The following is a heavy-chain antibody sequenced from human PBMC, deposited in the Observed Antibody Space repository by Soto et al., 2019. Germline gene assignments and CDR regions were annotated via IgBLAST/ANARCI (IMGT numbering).Heavy chain of an antibody. J-gene: IGHJ5*02. CDR3: ARSIAARNHSFDP. CDR1: GYTFTSYD. Sequence: ASVKVSCKASGYTFTSYDINWVRQATGQGLEWMGWMNPNSGNTGYAQKFQGRVTITADTSTSTAYMELSSLRSEDTAVYYCARSIAARNHSFDPWGQGTLVTVSS. D-gene: IGHD6-6*01. V-gene: IGHV1-8*01. CDR2: MNPNSGNT.